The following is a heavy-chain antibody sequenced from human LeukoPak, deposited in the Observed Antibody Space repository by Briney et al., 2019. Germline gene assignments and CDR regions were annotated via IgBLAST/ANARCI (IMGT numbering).Heavy chain of an antibody. V-gene: IGHV3-23*01. Sequence: GGSLRLSCAASGFTFSSHAMSWVRQAPGKGLEWVSAISISGGSTYYADSVKGRFTISRDNSKNTLYLQMNSLRPEDTAVYYCANEIRPNDHWGQGTLVTVFS. CDR3: ANEIRPNDH. CDR1: GFTFSSHA. J-gene: IGHJ4*02. D-gene: IGHD4-17*01. CDR2: ISISGGST.